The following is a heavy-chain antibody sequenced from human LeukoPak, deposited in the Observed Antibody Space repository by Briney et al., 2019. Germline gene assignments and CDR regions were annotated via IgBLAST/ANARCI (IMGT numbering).Heavy chain of an antibody. Sequence: GGSLRLSCAASGFTSSNYGMHWVRQAPGKGLEWVAFIRYDGSNKDYADSAKGRFTISRDNSKNTLYLQMNILRAEDTAVYYCAKDGYNYSDYWGQGTLVTVSS. V-gene: IGHV3-30*02. CDR2: IRYDGSNK. CDR1: GFTSSNYG. D-gene: IGHD5-24*01. J-gene: IGHJ4*02. CDR3: AKDGYNYSDY.